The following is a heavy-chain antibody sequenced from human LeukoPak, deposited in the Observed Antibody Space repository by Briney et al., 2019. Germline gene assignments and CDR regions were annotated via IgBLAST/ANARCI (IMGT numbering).Heavy chain of an antibody. CDR1: GGSVTSSTYY. V-gene: IGHV4-39*01. CDR2: ISFSWTT. J-gene: IGHJ4*02. Sequence: SETLSLTCTVSGGSVTSSTYYWDWIRQPPGKGLEWIGSISFSWTTSYNPSLKGRVTISVDTSKNQFSLNLSSVTAADTAVYYCARRWYYGTGTYFDYWGQGTLVTVSS. D-gene: IGHD3-10*01. CDR3: ARRWYYGTGTYFDY.